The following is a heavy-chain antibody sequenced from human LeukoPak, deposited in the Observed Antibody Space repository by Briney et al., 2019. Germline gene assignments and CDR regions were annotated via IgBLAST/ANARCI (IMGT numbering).Heavy chain of an antibody. J-gene: IGHJ4*02. Sequence: GGSLRLSCAASGFTFSSYSMNWVRQAPGKGLEWVSAISGSGGSTYYADSVKGRFTISRDNSKNTLYLQMNSLRAEDTAVYYCAKDGGPYGPFDYWGQGTLVTVSS. CDR2: ISGSGGST. V-gene: IGHV3-23*01. CDR3: AKDGGPYGPFDY. CDR1: GFTFSSYS. D-gene: IGHD4-17*01.